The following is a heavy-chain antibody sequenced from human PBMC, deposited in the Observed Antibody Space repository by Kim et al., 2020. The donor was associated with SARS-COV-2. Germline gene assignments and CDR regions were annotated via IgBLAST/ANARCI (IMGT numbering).Heavy chain of an antibody. V-gene: IGHV4-30-4*01. CDR1: GGSISSGDYY. D-gene: IGHD3-16*02. Sequence: SETLSLTCTVSGGSISSGDYYWSWIRQPPGKGLEWIGYIYYSGSTYYNPSLKSRVTISVDTSKNQFSLKLSSVTAADTAVYYCAREPPGYDYVWGSYRYTPGGMDVWGQGTTVTVSS. CDR3: AREPPGYDYVWGSYRYTPGGMDV. CDR2: IYYSGST. J-gene: IGHJ6*02.